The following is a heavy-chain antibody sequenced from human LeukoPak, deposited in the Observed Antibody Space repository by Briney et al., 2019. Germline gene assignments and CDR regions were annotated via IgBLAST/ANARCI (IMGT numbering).Heavy chain of an antibody. CDR1: GASISSSSYY. CDR2: INHSGST. J-gene: IGHJ5*02. Sequence: SETLSLTCTVPGASISSSSYYWGWIRQPPGKGLEWIGEINHSGSTNYNPSLKSRVTISVDTSKNQFSLKLSSVTAADTAVYYCARAPPGYCSGGSCYPGPNWFDPWGQGTLVTVSS. CDR3: ARAPPGYCSGGSCYPGPNWFDP. D-gene: IGHD2-15*01. V-gene: IGHV4-39*07.